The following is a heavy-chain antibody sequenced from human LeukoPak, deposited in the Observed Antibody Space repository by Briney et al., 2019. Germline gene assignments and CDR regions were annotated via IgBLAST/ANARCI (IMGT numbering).Heavy chain of an antibody. J-gene: IGHJ4*02. CDR2: IRSRGRTV. CDR3: ARAGGEIPDY. D-gene: IGHD3-16*01. Sequence: PGGSLRLSCAASGFTFSSYEMNWVRQAPGKGLEWVSHIRSRGRTVYYADSVKGRFTISRDNAKNSLYLQMNSLRVEDTAVYYCARAGGEIPDYWGQGTLVTVSS. V-gene: IGHV3-48*03. CDR1: GFTFSSYE.